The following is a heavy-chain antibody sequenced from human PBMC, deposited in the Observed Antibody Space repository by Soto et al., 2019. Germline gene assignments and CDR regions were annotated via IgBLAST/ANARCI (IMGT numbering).Heavy chain of an antibody. CDR1: GYTFTSYA. D-gene: IGHD6-19*01. CDR2: FNAGNGNT. V-gene: IGHV1-3*01. Sequence: QVQLVQSGAEVKKPGASVKVSCKASGYTFTSYAMHWVRQAPGQRLEWMGWFNAGNGNTKYSQKFQGIVTITRDTSASTAYMELSSLRSEDTAVYYCARVVGIAVDDYWGQGTLVTVSS. J-gene: IGHJ4*02. CDR3: ARVVGIAVDDY.